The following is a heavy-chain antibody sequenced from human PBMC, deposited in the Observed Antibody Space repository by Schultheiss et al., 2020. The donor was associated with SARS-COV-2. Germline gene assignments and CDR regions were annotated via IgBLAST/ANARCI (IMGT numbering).Heavy chain of an antibody. V-gene: IGHV3-53*05. J-gene: IGHJ3*02. Sequence: PGGSLRLSCAASGFTVSSNYMSWVRQAPGKGLEWVSVIYSGGSTYYADSVKGRITISRDNSKNTLYLHMNSLRAEDTAVYYCARTDIVVVPAAPRGRAFDIWGQGTMVTVSS. D-gene: IGHD2-2*01. CDR1: GFTVSSNY. CDR3: ARTDIVVVPAAPRGRAFDI. CDR2: IYSGGST.